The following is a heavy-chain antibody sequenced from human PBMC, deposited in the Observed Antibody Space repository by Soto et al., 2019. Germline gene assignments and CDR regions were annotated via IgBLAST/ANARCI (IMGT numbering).Heavy chain of an antibody. CDR1: GFTFSTYN. CDR3: ARDGNRGYDMDV. Sequence: EVQVVESGGGLVQPGGPLRLSCEGSGFTFSTYNMDWVRQAPGKGLEWVSYMSNTGRTIFYADSVRGRFTISRDNAKNALFLQMNSLRDEDTAVYYCARDGNRGYDMDVWGQGTTVTVSS. J-gene: IGHJ6*02. CDR2: MSNTGRTI. V-gene: IGHV3-48*02.